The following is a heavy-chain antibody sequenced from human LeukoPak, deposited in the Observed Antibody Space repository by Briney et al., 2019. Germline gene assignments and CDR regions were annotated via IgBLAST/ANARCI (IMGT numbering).Heavy chain of an antibody. J-gene: IGHJ4*02. V-gene: IGHV4-31*03. Sequence: SQTLSLTCTVSSGSISSADYYWTWIRQHPGKGLEWIGYTHYTGTTYYNPSLKSRVTISVDTSKNQFSLKLSSVTAADTAVYYCAREGDSSVYYDYWGQGALVTVSS. CDR3: AREGDSSVYYDY. CDR1: SGSISSADYY. D-gene: IGHD3-22*01. CDR2: THYTGTT.